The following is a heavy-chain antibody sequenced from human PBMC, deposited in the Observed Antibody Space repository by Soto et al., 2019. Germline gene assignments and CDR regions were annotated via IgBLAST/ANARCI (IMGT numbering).Heavy chain of an antibody. CDR1: GGTFSSYA. D-gene: IGHD3-3*02. Sequence: QVQLVQSGAEVKEPGSSVKVSCQASGGTFSSYAISWVRQAPGQGLEWMGGIIPLFRTPDYAQKFQGRVTITADESTSTAYMELSSLRSEDTAIYYCARDNGRPQLGGNYYYITDVWGQGTTITVSS. J-gene: IGHJ6*02. V-gene: IGHV1-69*12. CDR3: ARDNGRPQLGGNYYYITDV. CDR2: IIPLFRTP.